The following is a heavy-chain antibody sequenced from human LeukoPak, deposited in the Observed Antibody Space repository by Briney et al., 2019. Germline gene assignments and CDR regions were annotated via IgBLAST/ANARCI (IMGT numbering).Heavy chain of an antibody. D-gene: IGHD4-23*01. Sequence: PSETLSLTCAVYGGSFSGYYWSWIRQPPGKGLEWIGEINHSGSTNYNPSLKSRATISVDTSKNQFSLKLSSVTAADTAVYYCARGRITVVTPRFYYYYGMDVWGQGTTVTVSS. CDR2: INHSGST. CDR3: ARGRITVVTPRFYYYYGMDV. CDR1: GGSFSGYY. V-gene: IGHV4-34*01. J-gene: IGHJ6*02.